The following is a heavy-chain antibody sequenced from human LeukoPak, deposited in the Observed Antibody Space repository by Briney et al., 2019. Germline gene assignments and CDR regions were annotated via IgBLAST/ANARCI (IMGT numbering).Heavy chain of an antibody. CDR3: ASPRGTYIDY. CDR2: IFHTGST. Sequence: SETLSLTCAVSGYSISTGYFWGWIRQSPGQGLVWIGSIFHTGSTSYNPSFKSRVTLSVDTSKNEFSLKLTSVTATDTAIYYCASPRGTYIDYWGQGTPVTVSS. D-gene: IGHD3-16*01. CDR1: GYSISTGYF. J-gene: IGHJ4*02. V-gene: IGHV4-38-2*01.